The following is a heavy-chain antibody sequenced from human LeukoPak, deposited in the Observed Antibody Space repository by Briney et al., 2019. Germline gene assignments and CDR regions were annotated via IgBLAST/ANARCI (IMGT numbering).Heavy chain of an antibody. D-gene: IGHD5-24*01. Sequence: SGGSLRLSCAASGFTFSSAGMTWVRQAPGKGLEWVSLIGSSGGSTYYADSVKGRFTISRDNSKNTLSLQMNSLRVEDTAIYYCAKDIQLSTWGLGTMVTVSS. V-gene: IGHV3-23*01. CDR2: IGSSGGST. CDR1: GFTFSSAG. J-gene: IGHJ3*01. CDR3: AKDIQLST.